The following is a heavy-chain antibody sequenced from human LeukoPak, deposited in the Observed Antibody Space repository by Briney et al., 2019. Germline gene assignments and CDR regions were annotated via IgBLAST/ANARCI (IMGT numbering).Heavy chain of an antibody. J-gene: IGHJ4*02. CDR1: GFTFSSCA. CDR3: AKSRMGFDY. CDR2: ISGSGGST. D-gene: IGHD1-26*01. V-gene: IGHV3-23*01. Sequence: GGSLRLSCTASGFTFSSCALSWVRQAPGKGLEWVSAISGSGGSTYYADSAEGRFTISRDNSKNTLYLQMNSLRAEDTAVYYCAKSRMGFDYWGQGTLVTVSS.